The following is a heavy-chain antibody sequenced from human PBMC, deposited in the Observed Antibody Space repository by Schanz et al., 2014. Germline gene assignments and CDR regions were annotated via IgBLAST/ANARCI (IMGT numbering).Heavy chain of an antibody. CDR1: GFTFSSHW. J-gene: IGHJ3*02. CDR2: INSVGSNT. V-gene: IGHV3-74*01. Sequence: EVQLVQSGGGLVQPGGSLRLSCAASGFTFSSHWMHWVRQDPGKGLVWVARINSVGSNTDYADSVTGRFTISRDNAKNTLYLQMNTLRAEDTAVYYCARKMKLGVYGGKGHDSLDIWGQGTMDTDAS. D-gene: IGHD4-17*01. CDR3: ARKMKLGVYGGKGHDSLDI.